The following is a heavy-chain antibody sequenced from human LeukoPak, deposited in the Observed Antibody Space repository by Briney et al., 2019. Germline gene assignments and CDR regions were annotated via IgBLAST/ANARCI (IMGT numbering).Heavy chain of an antibody. J-gene: IGHJ3*02. CDR1: GFTFSSYS. CDR2: ISSSSSYI. CDR3: ARELGYSYGYAFDI. D-gene: IGHD5-18*01. V-gene: IGHV3-21*01. Sequence: GGSLSLSCAASGFTFSSYSMNWVRQAPGKGLEWVSSISSSSSYIYYADSVKGRFTISRDNAKNSLYLQMNSLRAEDTAVYYCARELGYSYGYAFDIWGQGTMVTVSS.